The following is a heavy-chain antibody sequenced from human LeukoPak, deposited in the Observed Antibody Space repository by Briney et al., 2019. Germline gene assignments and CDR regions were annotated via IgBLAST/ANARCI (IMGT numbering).Heavy chain of an antibody. D-gene: IGHD1-26*01. Sequence: GESLRLSCAASGFIVSTTDFMSWVRQPPGKGLEWVSVIYRDGSTYYTDSVKGRFTISRDNSNNTLYLQMNSLRAEDTAIYYCAREVGAIGTWGQGTLVTVSS. CDR1: GFIVSTTDF. V-gene: IGHV3-53*01. J-gene: IGHJ5*02. CDR3: AREVGAIGT. CDR2: IYRDGST.